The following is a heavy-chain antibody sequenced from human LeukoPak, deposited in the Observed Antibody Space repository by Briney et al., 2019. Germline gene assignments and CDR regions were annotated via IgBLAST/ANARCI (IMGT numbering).Heavy chain of an antibody. J-gene: IGHJ4*02. CDR2: ISAYNGKP. CDR1: GYTFTSYG. Sequence: ASVKVSCKASGYTFTSYGISWVRQAPGQGLEWMGWISAYNGKPNYAQKLQGRVTMTTDTSTSTAYMELRSLRSDDTAVYYCARVKRYSSGWYFGYWGQGTLVTVSS. D-gene: IGHD6-19*01. CDR3: ARVKRYSSGWYFGY. V-gene: IGHV1-18*01.